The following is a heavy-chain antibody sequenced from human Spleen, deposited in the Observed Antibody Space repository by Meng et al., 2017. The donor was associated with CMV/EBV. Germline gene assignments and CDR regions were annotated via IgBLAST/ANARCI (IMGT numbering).Heavy chain of an antibody. D-gene: IGHD2-2*01. Sequence: GESLKISCAASGFTFSSYEMNWVRQAPGKGLEWVAYISNSGSGNRKNHADSVKGRFSISRDNAKNSLYLQMNSLRAEDTAVYYCARGIVVVPAAPWGQGTLVTVSS. CDR2: ISNSGSGNRK. V-gene: IGHV3-48*03. CDR3: ARGIVVVPAAP. J-gene: IGHJ5*02. CDR1: GFTFSSYE.